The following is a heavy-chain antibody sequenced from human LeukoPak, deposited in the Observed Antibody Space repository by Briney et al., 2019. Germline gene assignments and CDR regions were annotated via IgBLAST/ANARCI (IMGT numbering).Heavy chain of an antibody. V-gene: IGHV3-21*01. Sequence: GGSLRLSCAASGFTFSSYSMNSVRQAPGKGLEWVSSISSSSSYIYYADSVKGRFTISRDNAKNSLYLQMNSLRAEDTAVYYCASGVADSCSSGKICGYWGQGTLVTVSS. CDR3: ASGVADSCSSGKICGY. D-gene: IGHD2-15*01. CDR2: ISSSSSYI. CDR1: GFTFSSYS. J-gene: IGHJ4*02.